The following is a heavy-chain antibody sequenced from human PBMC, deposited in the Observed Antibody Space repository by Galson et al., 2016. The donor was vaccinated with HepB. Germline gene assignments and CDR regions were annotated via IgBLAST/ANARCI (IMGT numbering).Heavy chain of an antibody. CDR3: HVWFGESRYGVDV. Sequence: SLRLSCAASGLTSSSYWMHWARQAPGKGLVWVSRISSDGSTTTYADSVKGRFTISRDNAKNTLSLQMNSLRVEDTAVYYCHVWFGESRYGVDVWGQGTTVTVSS. V-gene: IGHV3-74*01. D-gene: IGHD3-10*01. J-gene: IGHJ6*02. CDR2: ISSDGSTT. CDR1: GLTSSSYW.